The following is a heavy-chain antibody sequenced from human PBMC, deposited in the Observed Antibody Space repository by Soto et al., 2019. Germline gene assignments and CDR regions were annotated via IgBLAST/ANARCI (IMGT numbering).Heavy chain of an antibody. D-gene: IGHD3-16*01. CDR2: IKSKTDGGTT. J-gene: IGHJ4*02. CDR3: TTDVGGDPRGRDYFDY. V-gene: IGHV3-15*01. Sequence: GGSLRLSCAASGFTFSNAWMSWVRQAPGKGLEWVGRIKSKTDGGTTDYAAPVKGRFTISRDDSKNTLYLQMNSLKTEDTAVYYCTTDVGGDPRGRDYFDYWGQGTLVTVSS. CDR1: GFTFSNAW.